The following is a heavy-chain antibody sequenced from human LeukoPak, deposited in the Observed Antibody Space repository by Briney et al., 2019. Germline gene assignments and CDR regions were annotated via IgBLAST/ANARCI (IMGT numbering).Heavy chain of an antibody. CDR1: GFTFSSYT. V-gene: IGHV3-30*18. CDR2: VSYDGRNK. D-gene: IGHD6-19*01. Sequence: PGRSLRLSCAASGFTFSSYTMHWVRQAPGKGLEWVAVVSYDGRNKHYADSVKGRFTASRDNSKNTLSLQMDSLRPEDTAVYYCAKDAKSSGLEYWGQGTLVTVSS. CDR3: AKDAKSSGLEY. J-gene: IGHJ4*02.